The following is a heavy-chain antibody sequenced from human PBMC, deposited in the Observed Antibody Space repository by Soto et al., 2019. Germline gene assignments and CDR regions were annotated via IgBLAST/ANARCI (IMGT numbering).Heavy chain of an antibody. CDR2: ISGSGGST. D-gene: IGHD3-22*01. V-gene: IGHV3-23*01. CDR3: AKAYDPDDYYYMDV. Sequence: PGGSLRLSCAASGFAFSSYAMSWVRQAPGKGLEWVSAISGSGGSTYYADSVKGRFTISRDNSKNTLYLQMNSLRAEDTAVYYCAKAYDPDDYYYMDVWGKGTTVTVSS. J-gene: IGHJ6*03. CDR1: GFAFSSYA.